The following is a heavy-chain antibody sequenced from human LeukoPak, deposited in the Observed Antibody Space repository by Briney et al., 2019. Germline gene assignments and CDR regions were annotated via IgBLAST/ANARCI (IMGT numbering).Heavy chain of an antibody. CDR1: VYTFTSYG. CDR3: ARERHDYGDYEIDY. V-gene: IGHV1-18*04. J-gene: IGHJ4*02. Sequence: ASVKVSCKASVYTFTSYGISWVRQAPGQGLEWMGWISAYNGNTNYAQKLQGRVTMTTDTSTSTAYMELRSLRSDDTAVYYCARERHDYGDYEIDYWGQGTLVTVSS. CDR2: ISAYNGNT. D-gene: IGHD4-17*01.